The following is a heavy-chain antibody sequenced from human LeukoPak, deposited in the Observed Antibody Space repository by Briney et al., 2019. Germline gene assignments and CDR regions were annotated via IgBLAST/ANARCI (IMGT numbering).Heavy chain of an antibody. D-gene: IGHD1-26*01. CDR2: IDHIGRT. CDR3: ARGSGKWELRNYFDY. V-gene: IGHV4-34*04. CDR1: GGSFRGYY. J-gene: IGHJ4*02. Sequence: SETLSLTCAVYGGSFRGYYWTWMRPTPGKGREGIGEIDHIGRTTHNPSLKSRATISVDTSKNQFSLKLSSVTAADTAVYYCARGSGKWELRNYFDYWGQGTLVTVSS.